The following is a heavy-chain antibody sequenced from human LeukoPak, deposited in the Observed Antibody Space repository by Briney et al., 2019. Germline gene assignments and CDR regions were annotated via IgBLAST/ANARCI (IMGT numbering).Heavy chain of an antibody. Sequence: SQTLSLTCTVSGGSISSGSYYWSWIRQPAGKGLEWIGRIYSSGSTNYNPSLKSRVTISVDTSKNQFSLKLSSVTAADTAVYYCARRRSSGWRFSFDYWGQGTLVTVAS. CDR3: ARRRSSGWRFSFDY. V-gene: IGHV4-61*02. D-gene: IGHD6-19*01. CDR1: GGSISSGSYY. J-gene: IGHJ4*02. CDR2: IYSSGST.